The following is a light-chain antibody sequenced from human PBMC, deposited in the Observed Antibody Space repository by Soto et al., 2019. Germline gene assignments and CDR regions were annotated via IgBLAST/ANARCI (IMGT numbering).Light chain of an antibody. CDR3: QQRSNWPLYT. Sequence: EIVLTQSPATLSLSPGERATLSCRASQSVSSYLAWYQQKPGQAPRLLIYDASNRTTGIPARFSGSGSGTDFTLTIISLETEDFAVYYCQQRSNWPLYTFGQGTKLEIK. CDR2: DAS. CDR1: QSVSSY. V-gene: IGKV3-11*01. J-gene: IGKJ2*01.